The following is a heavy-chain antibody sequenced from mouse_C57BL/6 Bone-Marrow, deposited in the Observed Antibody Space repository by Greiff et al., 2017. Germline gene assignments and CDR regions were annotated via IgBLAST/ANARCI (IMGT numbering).Heavy chain of an antibody. CDR2: ISSGGSYT. CDR1: GFTFSSYG. Sequence: EVKLMESGGDLVKPGGSLKLSCAASGFTFSSYGMSWVRQTPDKRLEWVATISSGGSYTYYPDSVKGRFTISRDNAKNTLYLQMSSLKSEDTAMYYCARPLRKYFDVWGTGTTVTVSS. D-gene: IGHD2-12*01. J-gene: IGHJ1*03. V-gene: IGHV5-6*01. CDR3: ARPLRKYFDV.